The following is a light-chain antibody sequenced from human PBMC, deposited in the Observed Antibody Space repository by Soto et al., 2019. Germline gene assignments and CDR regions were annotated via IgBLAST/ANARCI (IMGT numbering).Light chain of an antibody. CDR2: NAS. CDR3: HQYAYAPWT. J-gene: IGKJ1*01. Sequence: EIVLTQSPATLSLSPCEGATLSSSASQSVGRDYLGWYQQKPGQAPRLVIYNASNRASGIPDRFSGSGSGTDFTLTISRLEPEDFAVYYCHQYAYAPWTFGQGTKVDIK. CDR1: QSVGRDY. V-gene: IGKV3-20*01.